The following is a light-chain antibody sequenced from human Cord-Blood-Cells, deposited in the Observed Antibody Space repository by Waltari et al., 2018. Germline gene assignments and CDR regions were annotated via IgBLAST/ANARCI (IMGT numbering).Light chain of an antibody. V-gene: IGLV2-8*01. Sequence: QSALTQPPSASGTPGPSVTIPCPGTSSDVGGSNFLSWYQPHPGKAPKLMIYEVSKRPSGVPDRFSGSKSGNTASLTVSGLQAEDEADYYCSSYAGSNNLVFGGGTKLTVL. J-gene: IGLJ3*02. CDR1: SSDVGGSNF. CDR2: EVS. CDR3: SSYAGSNNLV.